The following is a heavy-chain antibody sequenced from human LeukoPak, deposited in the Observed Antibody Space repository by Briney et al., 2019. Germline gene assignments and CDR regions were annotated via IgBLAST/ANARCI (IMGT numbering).Heavy chain of an antibody. D-gene: IGHD5-24*01. CDR1: GFTFSSYA. J-gene: IGHJ4*02. CDR2: ISYDGGNK. Sequence: GGSLRLSCAASGFTFSSYAMHWVRQAPGKGLEWVAVISYDGGNKYYADSVKGRFTISRDNSKNTLYLQMNSLRAEDTAVYYCAKAPTLIFSDGYNWVDYWGQGTLVTVSS. V-gene: IGHV3-30-3*01. CDR3: AKAPTLIFSDGYNWVDY.